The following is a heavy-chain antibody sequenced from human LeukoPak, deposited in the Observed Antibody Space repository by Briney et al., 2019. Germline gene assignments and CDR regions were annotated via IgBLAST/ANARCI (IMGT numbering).Heavy chain of an antibody. CDR2: ISGSGGST. CDR3: ASKHYYDSSGYYYGSSYFDY. CDR1: GFTFSSYA. D-gene: IGHD3-22*01. V-gene: IGHV3-23*01. J-gene: IGHJ4*02. Sequence: GGSLRLSCAASGFTFSSYAMSWVRQAPGKGLEWVSAISGSGGSTYYADSVKGRFTISRDNSKDTLYLQMNSLRAEDTAVYYCASKHYYDSSGYYYGSSYFDYWGQGTLVTVSS.